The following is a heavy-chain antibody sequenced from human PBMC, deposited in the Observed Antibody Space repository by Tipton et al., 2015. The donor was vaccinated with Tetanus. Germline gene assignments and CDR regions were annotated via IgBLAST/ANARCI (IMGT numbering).Heavy chain of an antibody. CDR3: ARGDPRWGFVYALDH. D-gene: IGHD5/OR15-5a*01. J-gene: IGHJ4*02. CDR1: GFIFGDYG. CDR2: IWYDGSQK. Sequence: QVQLVQSGGGVVQPGGSLRISCEASGFIFGDYGIHWVRQAPGKGLEWVAVIWYDGSQKYYGDSVKGRFTLSRDNSMNTAYLQMNSLRAQDTAVYFCARGDPRWGFVYALDHWGQGTPVTVSS. V-gene: IGHV3-33*01.